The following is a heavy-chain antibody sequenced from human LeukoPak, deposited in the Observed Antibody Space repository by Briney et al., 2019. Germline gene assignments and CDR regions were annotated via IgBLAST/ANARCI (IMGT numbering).Heavy chain of an antibody. J-gene: IGHJ6*03. Sequence: PSETLSLTCAVYGGSFSGYYWSWIRQPPGKGLEWIGEINHSGSTNYNPSLKSRVTISVDTSKNQFSLKLSSVTAADTAVYYCARRPIVVVVAATAIRYYYYMDVWGKGTTVTVSS. V-gene: IGHV4-34*01. CDR1: GGSFSGYY. CDR2: INHSGST. CDR3: ARRPIVVVVAATAIRYYYYMDV. D-gene: IGHD2-15*01.